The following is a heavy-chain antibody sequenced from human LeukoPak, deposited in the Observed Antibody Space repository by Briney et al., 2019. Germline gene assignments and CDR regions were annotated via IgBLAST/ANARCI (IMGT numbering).Heavy chain of an antibody. Sequence: GGSLRHSCAASGFTFRSCEMNWVRQAPGKGLEWVSYISNSGSTIFYADSVRGRFTISRDNAKNSLYLQMNSLRAEDTAVYYCASRIGNARFDYWGRGTLVTVSS. CDR2: ISNSGSTI. J-gene: IGHJ4*02. CDR3: ASRIGNARFDY. CDR1: GFTFRSCE. D-gene: IGHD1-1*01. V-gene: IGHV3-48*03.